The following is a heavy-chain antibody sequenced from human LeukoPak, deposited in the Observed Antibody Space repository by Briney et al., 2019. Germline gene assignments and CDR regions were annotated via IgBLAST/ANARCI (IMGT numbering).Heavy chain of an antibody. Sequence: GESLKISCKGSGYMFSSYWIGWVRQVPGKGREWMGIIYPADSDIRYSPSFQGQVTISADKSISTAYLQWRSLKASDTAMYYCARRYHYSGSGSGGFDYWGQGTLVTVSS. CDR3: ARRYHYSGSGSGGFDY. CDR1: GYMFSSYW. J-gene: IGHJ4*02. CDR2: IYPADSDI. D-gene: IGHD3-10*01. V-gene: IGHV5-51*01.